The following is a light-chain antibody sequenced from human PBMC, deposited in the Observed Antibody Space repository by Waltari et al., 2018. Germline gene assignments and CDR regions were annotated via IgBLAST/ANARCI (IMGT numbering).Light chain of an antibody. J-gene: IGKJ1*01. CDR2: GAS. CDR1: QSINSN. Sequence: EIVMTQSPATLSVSPGERATLSCRASQSINSNVAWYQQKPGQAPRLRIYGASARATGIPVRFSGSGFGTEFTLTISSLQSDDFGVYYCQQYNNWPRTFGQGTKVEI. CDR3: QQYNNWPRT. V-gene: IGKV3-15*01.